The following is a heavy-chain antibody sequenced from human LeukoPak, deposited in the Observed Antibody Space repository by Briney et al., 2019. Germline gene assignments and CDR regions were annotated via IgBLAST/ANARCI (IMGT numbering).Heavy chain of an antibody. J-gene: IGHJ4*02. D-gene: IGHD3-22*01. V-gene: IGHV3-30*18. CDR1: GFTFSSYG. CDR2: ISYDGSNK. Sequence: GRSLRLSCAASGFTFSSYGMHWVRQAPGKGLEWVAVISYDGSNKYYADSVKGRFTISRDNSKNTLYLQMNSLRAEDTAVYYCAKGGITMIVVPDYWGQGTLVTVSS. CDR3: AKGGITMIVVPDY.